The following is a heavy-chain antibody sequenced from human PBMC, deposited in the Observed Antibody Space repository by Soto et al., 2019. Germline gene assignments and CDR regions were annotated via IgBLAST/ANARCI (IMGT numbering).Heavy chain of an antibody. D-gene: IGHD3-16*01. V-gene: IGHV3-74*03. CDR1: GLNLRGYW. CDR2: VNTDGTDT. CDR3: VRARAGGDD. J-gene: IGHJ4*02. Sequence: EAQLMESGGRIIRPGGNLRLSCAASGLNLRGYWMHWVRQAPGEGLIWVSRVNTDGTDTLYADSVKSRFTISRDNAKDTIYLEMTGLRADDTAVYYCVRARAGGDDWGPGTLVTVSS.